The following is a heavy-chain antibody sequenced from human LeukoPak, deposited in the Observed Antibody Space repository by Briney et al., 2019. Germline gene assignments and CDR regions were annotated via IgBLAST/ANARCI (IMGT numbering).Heavy chain of an antibody. J-gene: IGHJ6*04. D-gene: IGHD3-10*01. V-gene: IGHV3-23*01. CDR2: ISGSGVST. CDR3: ASLGEFAVLPSLDV. CDR1: GFTFSSYA. Sequence: PGGSLRLSCAASGFTFSSYAMSWVRQAPGKGLEWVSGISGSGVSTYYADSVRGRFTISRDNSKKTLHLQMNSLRDEDTAVYYCASLGEFAVLPSLDVWGKGTTVTVSS.